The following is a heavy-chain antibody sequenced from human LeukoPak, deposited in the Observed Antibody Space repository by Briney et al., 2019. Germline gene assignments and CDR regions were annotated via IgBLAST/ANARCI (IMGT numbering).Heavy chain of an antibody. V-gene: IGHV3-11*06. D-gene: IGHD5-12*01. CDR2: ISSSSSYI. CDR1: GFTFSDYY. Sequence: GGSLRLSCAASGFTFSDYYMSWIRQAPGKGLEWVSSISSSSSYIYYADSVKGRFTISRDNAKNSLYLQMNSLRAEDTAVYYCARDRYVDIVATGVDYWGQGTLVTVSS. CDR3: ARDRYVDIVATGVDY. J-gene: IGHJ4*02.